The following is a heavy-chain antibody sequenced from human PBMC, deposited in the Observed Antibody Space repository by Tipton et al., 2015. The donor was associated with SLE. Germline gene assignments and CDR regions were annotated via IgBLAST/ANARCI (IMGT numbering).Heavy chain of an antibody. CDR3: ASLLWYSSGSFED. V-gene: IGHV4-39*07. Sequence: TLSLTCTVSGGSISSTSDYWGWIRQPPGKGLEWIGSMYYSGSTFHNPSLRSRVTISVGTSKNQFSLKLTSVTAADTAVYYCASLLWYSSGSFEDWGQGTLVTVSS. J-gene: IGHJ4*02. CDR2: MYYSGST. CDR1: GGSISSTSDY. D-gene: IGHD6-19*01.